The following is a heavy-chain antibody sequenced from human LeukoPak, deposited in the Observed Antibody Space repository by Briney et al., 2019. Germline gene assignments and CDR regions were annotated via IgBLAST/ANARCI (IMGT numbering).Heavy chain of an antibody. Sequence: GGSLTLSCSASGFTFSTYEMNWVRQAPGKGLEWVAVISYDGSNKYYADSVKGRFTISRDYSKNTLYLQMTSLRAEDTAVYYCARDDGYSSSWYSVDHWGQGTLVTVSS. CDR3: ARDDGYSSSWYSVDH. CDR2: ISYDGSNK. V-gene: IGHV3-30-3*01. J-gene: IGHJ4*02. CDR1: GFTFSTYE. D-gene: IGHD6-13*01.